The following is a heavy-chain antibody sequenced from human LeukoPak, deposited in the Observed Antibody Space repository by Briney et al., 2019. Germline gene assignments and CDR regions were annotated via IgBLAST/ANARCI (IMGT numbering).Heavy chain of an antibody. J-gene: IGHJ6*02. CDR3: ARDATCSGGGCYRGYYYYGMDV. V-gene: IGHV4-61*02. D-gene: IGHD2-15*01. CDR1: GGSISSGSYY. Sequence: SETLSLTCTVSGGSISSGSYYWSWIRQPAGKGLEWIGRIYTSGSTNYNPSLKSRVTISVDTSKNQFSLKLSSVTAADTAVYYCARDATCSGGGCYRGYYYYGMDVWGQGTTVTVSS. CDR2: IYTSGST.